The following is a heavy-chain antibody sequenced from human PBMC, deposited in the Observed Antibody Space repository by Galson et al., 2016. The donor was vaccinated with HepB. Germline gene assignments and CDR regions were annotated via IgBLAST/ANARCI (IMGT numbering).Heavy chain of an antibody. Sequence: SLRLSCAASGFTFRSYGMNWVRQAPGKGLEWLSYICFSSTNIHYADSVRGRFTISRDNAKNSLFLQLNSLKDEDTAVYYCARGPAGLLDYWGQGLLVTVSS. J-gene: IGHJ4*02. CDR2: ICFSSTNI. CDR1: GFTFRSYG. CDR3: ARGPAGLLDY. D-gene: IGHD3-3*01. V-gene: IGHV3-48*02.